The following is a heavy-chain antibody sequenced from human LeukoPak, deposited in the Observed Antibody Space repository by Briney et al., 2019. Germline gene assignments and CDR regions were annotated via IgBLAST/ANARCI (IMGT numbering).Heavy chain of an antibody. Sequence: GGSLRLPCAASGFTFSSYSMNWVRQAPGKGLEWVSVIYSGGSTYYADSVKGRFTISRDNSKNTLYLQMNSLRAEDTAVYYCARGCGAVAGTPGNDAFDIWGQGTMVTVSS. CDR2: IYSGGST. J-gene: IGHJ3*02. D-gene: IGHD6-19*01. V-gene: IGHV3-53*01. CDR1: GFTFSSYS. CDR3: ARGCGAVAGTPGNDAFDI.